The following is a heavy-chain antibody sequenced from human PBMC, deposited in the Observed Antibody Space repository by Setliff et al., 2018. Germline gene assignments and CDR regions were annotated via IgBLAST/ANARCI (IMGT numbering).Heavy chain of an antibody. Sequence: ASVKVSCKASGYTFSTYGIAWVRQAPGQGLEWMGWISPYNGYIIYAHRFQGRVTMTTDTSTGTADMELRNLRSDDTAVYYCTRDTNIVVVPPHRTAFDIWGQGTMVTVSS. CDR2: ISPYNGYI. CDR3: TRDTNIVVVPPHRTAFDI. D-gene: IGHD2-2*01. V-gene: IGHV1-18*01. J-gene: IGHJ3*02. CDR1: GYTFSTYG.